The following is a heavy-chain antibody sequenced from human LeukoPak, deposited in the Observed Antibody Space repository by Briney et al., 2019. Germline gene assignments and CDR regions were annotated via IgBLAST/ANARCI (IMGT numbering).Heavy chain of an antibody. V-gene: IGHV1-69*13. CDR2: IIPIFGTA. D-gene: IGHD3-3*01. Sequence: GASVKVSCKASGGTFSSYAISWVRQAPGQGLEWMGGIIPIFGTANYAQKFQGRVTITADESTSTAYMELSSLRSDDTAVYYCARAYTGYDFWSGYYTFDYWGQGTLVTVSS. CDR1: GGTFSSYA. J-gene: IGHJ4*02. CDR3: ARAYTGYDFWSGYYTFDY.